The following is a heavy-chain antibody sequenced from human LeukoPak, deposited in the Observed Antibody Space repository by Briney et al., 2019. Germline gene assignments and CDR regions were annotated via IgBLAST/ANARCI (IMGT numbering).Heavy chain of an antibody. CDR2: IKQDGSEK. CDR1: GFTFNNYG. Sequence: PGGSLRLSCAASGFTFNNYGMHWVRQAPGQGLEWVANIKQDGSEKFYVASVKGRFTISRDNGKSSLYLQMNSLRAEDTALYYCATSYDMGWLIGYWGQGTLVTVSS. CDR3: ATSYDMGWLIGY. V-gene: IGHV3-7*03. D-gene: IGHD3/OR15-3a*01. J-gene: IGHJ4*02.